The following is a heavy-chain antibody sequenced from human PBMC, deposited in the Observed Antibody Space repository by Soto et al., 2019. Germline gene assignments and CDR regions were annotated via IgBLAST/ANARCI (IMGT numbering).Heavy chain of an antibody. V-gene: IGHV1-18*04. D-gene: IGHD3-22*01. J-gene: IGHJ4*02. CDR1: GYTFTSYG. Sequence: ASVKVSCKASGYTFTSYGISWVRQAPGQGLEWMGWISAYNGNTNYAQKLQGRVTMTTDTSTSTAYMELRSLRSDDTAVYYCARDLPRFTYYYDSSGYYFDYWGQGTLVTVSS. CDR2: ISAYNGNT. CDR3: ARDLPRFTYYYDSSGYYFDY.